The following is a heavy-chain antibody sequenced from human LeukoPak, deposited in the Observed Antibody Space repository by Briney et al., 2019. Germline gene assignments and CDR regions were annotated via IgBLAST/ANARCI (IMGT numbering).Heavy chain of an antibody. D-gene: IGHD1-26*01. Sequence: KPSETLSLTCAVYGGSFSGYYWSWIRQPPGKGLEWIGYVFSNGRTYYHPSLRSRLTISVDTSKNQFSLNLTSVTAADTAVYYCARGGVSKWELPHTDYWGQGTLVTVSS. V-gene: IGHV4-34*01. J-gene: IGHJ4*02. CDR2: VFSNGRT. CDR1: GGSFSGYY. CDR3: ARGGVSKWELPHTDY.